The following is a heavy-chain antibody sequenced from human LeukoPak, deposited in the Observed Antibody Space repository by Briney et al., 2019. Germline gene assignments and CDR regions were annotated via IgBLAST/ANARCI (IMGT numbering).Heavy chain of an antibody. CDR2: FDPEDGET. D-gene: IGHD1-1*01. Sequence: ASVKVSCKVSGYTLTELSMHWVRQAPGKGLEWMGGFDPEDGETIYAQKFQGRVTMTRNTSISTAYMELSSLRSEDTAVYYCARGLMGWNIDYWGQGTLVTVSS. J-gene: IGHJ4*02. CDR1: GYTLTELS. V-gene: IGHV1-24*01. CDR3: ARGLMGWNIDY.